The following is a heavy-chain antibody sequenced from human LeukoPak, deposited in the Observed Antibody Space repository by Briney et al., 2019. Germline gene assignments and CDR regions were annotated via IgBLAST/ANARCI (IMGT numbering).Heavy chain of an antibody. J-gene: IGHJ6*02. CDR2: IIPIFGTA. V-gene: IGHV1-69*13. Sequence: SVKVSCKASGGTFSSYAISWVRQAPGQGLEWMEGIIPIFGTANYAQKFQGRVTITADESTSTAYMELSSLRSEDTAVYYCARAAMKRGSTYYFGMDVWGQGTTVTVSS. D-gene: IGHD2-2*01. CDR3: ARAAMKRGSTYYFGMDV. CDR1: GGTFSSYA.